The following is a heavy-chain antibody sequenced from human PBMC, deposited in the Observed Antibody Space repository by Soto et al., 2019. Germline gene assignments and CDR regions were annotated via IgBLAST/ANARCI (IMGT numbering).Heavy chain of an antibody. CDR2: IYPGDSDT. CDR1: GYSFTSYW. D-gene: IGHD5-12*01. CDR3: ARHPGSGSGYEAFDY. Sequence: GESLKISCKGSGYSFTSYWIGWVRQMPGKGLEWMGIIYPGDSDTRYSPSFQGQVTISADKSISTAYLQWSSLKASDTAMYYCARHPGSGSGYEAFDYWGQGTLVTVSS. J-gene: IGHJ4*02. V-gene: IGHV5-51*01.